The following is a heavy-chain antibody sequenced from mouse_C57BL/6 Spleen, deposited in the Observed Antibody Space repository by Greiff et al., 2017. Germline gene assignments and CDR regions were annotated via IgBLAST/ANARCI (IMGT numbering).Heavy chain of an antibody. J-gene: IGHJ3*01. Sequence: QVHVKQPGAELVMPGASVKLSCKASGYTFTSYWMHWVKQRPGQGLEWIGEIDPSDSYTNYNQKFKGKSTLTVDKSSSTAYMQLSSLTSEDSAVYYCASYYSNSAWFAYWGQGTLVTVSA. CDR1: GYTFTSYW. CDR3: ASYYSNSAWFAY. CDR2: IDPSDSYT. D-gene: IGHD2-5*01. V-gene: IGHV1-69*01.